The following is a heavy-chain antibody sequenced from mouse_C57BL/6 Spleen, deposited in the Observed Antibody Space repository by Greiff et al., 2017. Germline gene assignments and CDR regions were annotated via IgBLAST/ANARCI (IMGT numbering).Heavy chain of an antibody. CDR2: IYPRSGNT. CDR1: GYTFTSYG. J-gene: IGHJ2*01. V-gene: IGHV1-81*01. Sequence: QVQLQQSGAELARPGASVKLSCKASGYTFTSYGISWVKQRTGQGLEWIGEIYPRSGNTYYNEKFKGKATLTADKSSSTAYMELRSLTSEDSAVYFCARGEQLRLRGNVDYWGQGTTLTVSS. CDR3: ARGEQLRLRGNVDY. D-gene: IGHD3-2*02.